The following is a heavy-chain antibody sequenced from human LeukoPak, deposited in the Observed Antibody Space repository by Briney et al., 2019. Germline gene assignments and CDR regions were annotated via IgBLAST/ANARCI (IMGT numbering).Heavy chain of an antibody. CDR3: AATIAADTVYYGMDV. CDR2: IVVGSSNT. D-gene: IGHD6-13*01. J-gene: IGHJ6*02. V-gene: IGHV1-58*02. Sequence: SVNVSCKASGFTFTSSAMQWVRQARGQRLEWIGWIVVGSSNTNYAQKFQERVTITWDMSTSTAYMELSSLRSEDTAVYYCAATIAADTVYYGMDVWGQGTTVTVSS. CDR1: GFTFTSSA.